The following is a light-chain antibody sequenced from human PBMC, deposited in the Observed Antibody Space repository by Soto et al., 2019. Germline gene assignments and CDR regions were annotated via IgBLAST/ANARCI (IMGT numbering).Light chain of an antibody. Sequence: EIVLTQSPGNLSLSPGERATLSCRASQSVSSSYLAWYQQKPGQAPRLLIYGASSRATGIPDRFSGSGSGTDFTLTISRLEPEDFAVYYCQQYGSSPGCTFGPGTKVDIK. CDR1: QSVSSSY. CDR2: GAS. CDR3: QQYGSSPGCT. V-gene: IGKV3-20*01. J-gene: IGKJ3*01.